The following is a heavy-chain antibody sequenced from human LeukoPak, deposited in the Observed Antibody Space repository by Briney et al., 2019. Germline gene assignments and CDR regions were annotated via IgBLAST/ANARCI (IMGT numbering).Heavy chain of an antibody. CDR3: ARGYCSSVSCPEAPFDI. CDR2: IKSDGGST. CDR1: GFTFTSYW. Sequence: QSGGSLRLSCAASGFTFTSYWMHWVRQAPGKGLVWVSRIKSDGGSTTYADSVKGRFTISRDNTKNTLYLQMKSLRVEDTAVYYCARGYCSSVSCPEAPFDIWGQGTMVTVSS. V-gene: IGHV3-74*01. J-gene: IGHJ3*02. D-gene: IGHD2-2*01.